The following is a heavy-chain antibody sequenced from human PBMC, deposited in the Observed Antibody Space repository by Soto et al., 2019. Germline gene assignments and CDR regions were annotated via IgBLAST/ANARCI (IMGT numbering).Heavy chain of an antibody. Sequence: ASVKVSCKASGGTFSSYAISWVRQAPGQGLEWMGGIIPIFGTANYAQKFQGRVTITADESTSTAYMELSSLRSEDTAVYYCARDYYDSSGYSGEWVDYWGQGTLVTVSS. J-gene: IGHJ4*02. D-gene: IGHD3-22*01. CDR1: GGTFSSYA. CDR2: IIPIFGTA. CDR3: ARDYYDSSGYSGEWVDY. V-gene: IGHV1-69*13.